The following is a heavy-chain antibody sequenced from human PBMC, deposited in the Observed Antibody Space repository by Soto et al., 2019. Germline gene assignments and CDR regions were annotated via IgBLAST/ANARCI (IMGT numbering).Heavy chain of an antibody. CDR3: ARAEIMITFGGVHPKDYGMDV. D-gene: IGHD3-16*01. CDR2: IYYSGST. J-gene: IGHJ6*02. V-gene: IGHV4-30-4*08. Sequence: SETLSLTCTVSGGSIRNGSYYLSWIRQHPGGGLEWIGYIYYSGSTYYNPSLKSRVTISVDTSKNQFSLKLSSVTAADTAVYYCARAEIMITFGGVHPKDYGMDVWGQGTTVTVSS. CDR1: GGSIRNGSYY.